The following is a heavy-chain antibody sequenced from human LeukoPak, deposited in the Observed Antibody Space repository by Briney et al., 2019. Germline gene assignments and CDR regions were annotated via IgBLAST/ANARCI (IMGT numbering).Heavy chain of an antibody. CDR2: IYSDSST. Sequence: PGGSLRLSCAASGFTVSSNYMSWVRQAPGKGLEWVSVIYSDSSTYYADSVKGRFTVSRDNSKNTLYLQMNSLRAEDTAVYYCAKDFNWNDFILWDALNAFDYWGQGTLVTVSS. J-gene: IGHJ4*02. CDR1: GFTVSSNY. V-gene: IGHV3-53*01. CDR3: AKDFNWNDFILWDALNAFDY. D-gene: IGHD1-20*01.